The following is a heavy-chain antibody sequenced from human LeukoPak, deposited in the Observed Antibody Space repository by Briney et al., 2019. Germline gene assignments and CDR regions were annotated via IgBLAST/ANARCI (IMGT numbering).Heavy chain of an antibody. CDR3: ARYPRYYYNSTARYYFDY. CDR2: INSDGSST. J-gene: IGHJ4*02. V-gene: IGHV3-74*01. D-gene: IGHD3-22*01. CDR1: GFTFSSYW. Sequence: GGSLRLSCAASGFTFSSYWMHWVRQAPGKGLVWVSRINSDGSSTSYADSVKGRFTISRDNAKNSLYLQMNSLRAEDTAIYYCARYPRYYYNSTARYYFDYWGQGTLVTVSS.